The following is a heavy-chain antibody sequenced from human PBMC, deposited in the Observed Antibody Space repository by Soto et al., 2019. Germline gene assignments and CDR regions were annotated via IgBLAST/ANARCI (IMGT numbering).Heavy chain of an antibody. CDR3: ARDATSRYCSGGSCYPDY. CDR2: INPNSGGT. Sequence: GASVKVSCKASGYTFTGYYMHWVRQAPGQGLEWMGWINPNSGGTNYAQKFQGWVTMTRDTSISTAYMELSRLRSDDTAVYYCARDATSRYCSGGSCYPDYWGQGTLVTVSS. V-gene: IGHV1-2*04. CDR1: GYTFTGYY. D-gene: IGHD2-15*01. J-gene: IGHJ4*02.